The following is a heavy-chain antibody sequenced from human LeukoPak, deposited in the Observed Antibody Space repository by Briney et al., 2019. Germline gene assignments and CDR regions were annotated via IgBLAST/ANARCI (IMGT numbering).Heavy chain of an antibody. Sequence: AGGSLRLSCAPSGFTFSIYAMSCVRQAPGKGLEWVSSISRSGESTYHVDSVKGRFTISRDNSKNTLYLQMNSLRAEDTAVYYCAKEQYPPDYWGQGTLVTVSS. J-gene: IGHJ4*02. CDR3: AKEQYPPDY. CDR2: ISRSGEST. CDR1: GFTFSIYA. D-gene: IGHD2-2*01. V-gene: IGHV3-23*01.